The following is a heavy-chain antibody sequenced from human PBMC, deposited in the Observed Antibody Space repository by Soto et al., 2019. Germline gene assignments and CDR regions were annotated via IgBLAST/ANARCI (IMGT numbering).Heavy chain of an antibody. Sequence: QTGGSLRLSCAASGCSFSTYAMSWVRQPPGKGLEWGSVISKNGDETYYADSVKGGFTISRDSSNNLLHLLMSSLRDEDTAVYYCASYARGPDFYLDSWGQGTLVTVSS. D-gene: IGHD2-2*01. CDR3: ASYARGPDFYLDS. J-gene: IGHJ4*02. CDR2: ISKNGDET. V-gene: IGHV3-23*01. CDR1: GCSFSTYA.